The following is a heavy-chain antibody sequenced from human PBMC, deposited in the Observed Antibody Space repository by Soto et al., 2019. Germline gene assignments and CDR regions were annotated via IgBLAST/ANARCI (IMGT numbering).Heavy chain of an antibody. CDR2: SDSEDGET. CDR3: TRGNWFDP. V-gene: IGHV1-24*01. J-gene: IGHJ5*02. Sequence: QVRLIQSGTEVKKPGASVKVSCSLSGSALTELSLHWVRQAPGKGLEWMGCSDSEDGETFYVQKFEGRLNITDDTSTNTAYMELRSLGSEDTAVYYCTRGNWFDPWGQGTLVAVSS. CDR1: GSALTELS.